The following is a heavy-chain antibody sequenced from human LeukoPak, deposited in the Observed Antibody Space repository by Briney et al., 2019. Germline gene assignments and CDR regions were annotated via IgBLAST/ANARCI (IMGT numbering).Heavy chain of an antibody. V-gene: IGHV5-51*01. Sequence: PGEPLKSSCKGPGYSFTIYWIGWVSQIPGKGLEWLGIIYPGDSDTRYSPSFQGQVTISADKSISTAYLQWSSLKASDTAMYYCARFLRGYSYTFDYWGQGTLVTVSS. CDR1: GYSFTIYW. J-gene: IGHJ4*02. CDR3: ARFLRGYSYTFDY. CDR2: IYPGDSDT. D-gene: IGHD5-18*01.